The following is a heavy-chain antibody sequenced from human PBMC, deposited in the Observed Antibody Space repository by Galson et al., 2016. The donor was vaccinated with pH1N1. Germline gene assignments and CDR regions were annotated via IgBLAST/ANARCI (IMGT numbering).Heavy chain of an antibody. CDR3: ARKGLPDV. V-gene: IGHV3-7*01. J-gene: IGHJ6*02. CDR1: GFTFSSYW. CDR2: IKQDGSVK. Sequence: SLRLSCAASGFTFSSYWMSWVRQALGKGLEWVANIKQDGSVKYYVDSVKGRFTISRDNAKNSLYLQMNSLTGEDTAVYYCARKGLPDVWGQGTTVTVSS.